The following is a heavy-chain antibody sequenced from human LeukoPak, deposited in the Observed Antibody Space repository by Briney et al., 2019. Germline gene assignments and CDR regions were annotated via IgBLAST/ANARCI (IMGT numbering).Heavy chain of an antibody. D-gene: IGHD6-13*01. CDR2: IYSGDRT. V-gene: IGHV3-53*01. Sequence: GGSLRLSCAASGFILSSNYMSWVRQARGKGLECVSVIYSGDRTYYPDSVKGRFTISRDISKNTLYLQMNNLRVADTAVYYCTRGRRRIAAPGETPPAPYFDFWGQGTLVTVSS. CDR1: GFILSSNY. J-gene: IGHJ4*02. CDR3: TRGRRRIAAPGETPPAPYFDF.